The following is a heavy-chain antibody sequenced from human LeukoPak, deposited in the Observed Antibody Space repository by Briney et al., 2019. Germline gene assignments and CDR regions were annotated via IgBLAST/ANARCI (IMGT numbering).Heavy chain of an antibody. CDR1: SGSISGYY. Sequence: PSETLSLTCTVTSGSISGYYWSWIRQPPGKGLEWIGCIYYSGSTNYNPSLKSRVTISVDTSKDQFSLRLGSVTAADTAVYYCARAPLSDWYFDLWGRGTLVTVSS. V-gene: IGHV4-59*01. CDR3: ARAPLSDWYFDL. CDR2: IYYSGST. J-gene: IGHJ2*01.